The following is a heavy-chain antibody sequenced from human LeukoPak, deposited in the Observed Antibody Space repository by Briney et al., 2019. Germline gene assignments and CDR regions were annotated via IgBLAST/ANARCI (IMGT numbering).Heavy chain of an antibody. CDR3: ARRAYDFWSGSQIYGMDV. Sequence: ASVKVSCKASGYTFTSYDINWVRQATGQGLEWMGWMSPNSGNTGYAQKFQGRVTMTRNTSISTAYMELSSLRSEGTAVYYCARRAYDFWSGSQIYGMDVWGQGTTATVSS. CDR1: GYTFTSYD. CDR2: MSPNSGNT. V-gene: IGHV1-8*01. D-gene: IGHD3-3*01. J-gene: IGHJ6*02.